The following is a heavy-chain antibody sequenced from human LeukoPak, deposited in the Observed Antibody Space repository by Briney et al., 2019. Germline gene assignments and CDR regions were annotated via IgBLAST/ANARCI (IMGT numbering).Heavy chain of an antibody. J-gene: IGHJ4*02. Sequence: SETLSLTCTVSGGSISSYYWSWIRQPPGKGLEWTGYIYYSGSTNYNPSLKSRVTISVDTSKNQFSLKLSSVTAADTAVYYCALYDSSGYYKDYWGQGTLVTVSS. D-gene: IGHD3-22*01. CDR3: ALYDSSGYYKDY. CDR2: IYYSGST. V-gene: IGHV4-59*01. CDR1: GGSISSYY.